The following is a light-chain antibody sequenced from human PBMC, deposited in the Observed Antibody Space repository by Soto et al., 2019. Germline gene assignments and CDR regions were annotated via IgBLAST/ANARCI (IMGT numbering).Light chain of an antibody. Sequence: AIRMTQSPSSLSASTGDRVTITCRASQGISSYLAWYQQKPGKAPKLLIYAASTLQSGVPSRFSGSGSGTDFTLTISSLEVEDFATYFCQQYNSYPLTFGGGTKLEI. CDR3: QQYNSYPLT. CDR2: AAS. J-gene: IGKJ4*01. CDR1: QGISSY. V-gene: IGKV1-8*01.